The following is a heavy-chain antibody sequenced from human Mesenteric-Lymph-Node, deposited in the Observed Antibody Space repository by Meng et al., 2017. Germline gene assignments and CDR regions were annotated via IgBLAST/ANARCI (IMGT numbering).Heavy chain of an antibody. D-gene: IGHD3-10*01. CDR3: ARAGSAEGYYYGMDV. CDR2: ISSSGSTI. V-gene: IGHV3-48*03. J-gene: IGHJ6*02. CDR1: GFTFSSYE. Sequence: EGSLRLSCAASGFTFSSYEMNWFRQAPGKGLEWVSYISSSGSTIYYADSVKGRFTISRDNAKNSLYLQMNSLRAEDTAVYYRARAGSAEGYYYGMDVWGQGTTVTVSS.